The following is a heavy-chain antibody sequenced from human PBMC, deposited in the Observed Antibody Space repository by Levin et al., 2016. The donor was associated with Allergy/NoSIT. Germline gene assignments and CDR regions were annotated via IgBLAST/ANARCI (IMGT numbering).Heavy chain of an antibody. Sequence: ASVKVSCKASGYSFSDYGISWVRQAPGQGLEWMGWITAYNGNTKFAQQFQGRVTMTTETSTSTAYMELTSLRSDDTAVYYCARGPTMIPALSYSYYYNMDVWGQGTTVTVSS. CDR2: ITAYNGNT. V-gene: IGHV1-18*04. D-gene: IGHD3-22*01. CDR1: GYSFSDYG. J-gene: IGHJ6*02. CDR3: ARGPTMIPALSYSYYYNMDV.